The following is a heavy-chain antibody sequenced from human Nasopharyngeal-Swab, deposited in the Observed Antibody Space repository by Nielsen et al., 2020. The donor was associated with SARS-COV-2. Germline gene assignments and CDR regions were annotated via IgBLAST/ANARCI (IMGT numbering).Heavy chain of an antibody. CDR2: ISSSSSYI. D-gene: IGHD3-10*01. CDR1: GFTFSSYS. Sequence: GESLKISCAASGFTFSSYSMNWVRQAPGKGLEWVSSISSSSSYIYYADSVKGRFTISRDNAKNSLYLQMNSLRAEDTAVYYCARGHLWFGELSRQNDYWGQGTLVTVSS. J-gene: IGHJ4*02. V-gene: IGHV3-21*01. CDR3: ARGHLWFGELSRQNDY.